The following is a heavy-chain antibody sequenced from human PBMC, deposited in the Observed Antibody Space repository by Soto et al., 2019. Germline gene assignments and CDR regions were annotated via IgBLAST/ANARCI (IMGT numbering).Heavy chain of an antibody. CDR3: ARGSVGPIPFDS. J-gene: IGHJ4*02. Sequence: QVQLQESGPGLVKPSQTLSLTCTVSGGSISSGGYYWSWIRQHPGKGLEWIGYIYYSGSTYYNPSLKSRVTISVDTSKHHFSLKLSSVTAADTAVYYCARGSVGPIPFDSWGQGTLVTVSS. CDR2: IYYSGST. D-gene: IGHD1-26*01. CDR1: GGSISSGGYY. V-gene: IGHV4-31*03.